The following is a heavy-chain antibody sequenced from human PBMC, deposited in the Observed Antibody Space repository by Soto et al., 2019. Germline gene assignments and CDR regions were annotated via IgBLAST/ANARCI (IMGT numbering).Heavy chain of an antibody. D-gene: IGHD3-16*02. J-gene: IGHJ4*02. V-gene: IGHV3-30-3*01. CDR2: ISYDGSNK. CDR1: GFTFSSYA. CDR3: ARAGNWGSYRYTYFDY. Sequence: QVQLVESGGGVVQPGRSLRLSCAASGFTFSSYAMHWVRQAPGKGLEWVAVISYDGSNKYYADSVKGRFTISRDNSKNTLYLQMNSLRAEDTAVYYCARAGNWGSYRYTYFDYWGQGTLVTVSS.